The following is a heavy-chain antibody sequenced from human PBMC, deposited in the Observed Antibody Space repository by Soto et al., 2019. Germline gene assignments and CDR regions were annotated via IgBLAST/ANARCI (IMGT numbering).Heavy chain of an antibody. CDR2: IKQDGSEK. CDR1: GFTISSYW. CDR3: ARGALAWIWDYGGPFDF. D-gene: IGHD4-17*01. J-gene: IGHJ4*02. V-gene: IGHV3-7*01. Sequence: GGSLRLSCAASGFTISSYWMNWVRQAPGKGLEWVANIKQDGSEKYYVDSVKGRFTMSRDNAKNSLFLQMNSLRADDTAVYYCARGALAWIWDYGGPFDFWGQGTLVTVSS.